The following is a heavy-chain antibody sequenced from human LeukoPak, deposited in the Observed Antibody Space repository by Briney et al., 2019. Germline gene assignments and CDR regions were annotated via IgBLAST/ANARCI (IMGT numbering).Heavy chain of an antibody. V-gene: IGHV3-30*04. CDR2: MSSNGIKT. CDR1: GFTFRTCG. J-gene: IGHJ4*02. Sequence: GTSLRLSCVTSGFTFRTCGVHWVRQAPGKGLEWVALMSSNGIKTYYADSVKGRFTISRDSSKDTLYLQMSSLRPDDTAVYYCAKDHAGTGRAFEYWGQGTLVTVSS. CDR3: AKDHAGTGRAFEY. D-gene: IGHD1-1*01.